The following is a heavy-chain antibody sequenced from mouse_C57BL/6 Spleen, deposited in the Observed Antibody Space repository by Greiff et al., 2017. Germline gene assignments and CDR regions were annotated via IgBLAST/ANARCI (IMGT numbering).Heavy chain of an antibody. V-gene: IGHV1-61*01. D-gene: IGHD2-5*01. CDR1: GYTFTSYW. J-gene: IGHJ3*01. Sequence: VQLQQPGAELVRPGSSVKLSCKASGYTFTSYWMDWVKQRPGQGLEWIGNIYPSDSETHYNQKFKDKATLTVDKSSSTAYMQLSSLTSEDSAVYYCARSETYYSNWGFAYWGQGTLVTVSA. CDR3: ARSETYYSNWGFAY. CDR2: IYPSDSET.